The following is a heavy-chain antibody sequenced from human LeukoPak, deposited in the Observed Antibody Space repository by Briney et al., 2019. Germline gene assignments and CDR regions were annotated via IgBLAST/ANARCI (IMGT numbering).Heavy chain of an antibody. D-gene: IGHD5/OR15-5a*01. CDR3: VTTSVTHTRDP. Sequence: ASVKVSCKASGNDFSDFYFNWVRQAPGRGLEWVGWINPHSRATHYAQRFRGRVTMEASITTAYMALNSLTSDDTAIYYCVTTSVTHTRDPWGQGTLVTVSS. CDR1: GNDFSDFY. CDR2: INPHSRAT. J-gene: IGHJ5*02. V-gene: IGHV1-2*02.